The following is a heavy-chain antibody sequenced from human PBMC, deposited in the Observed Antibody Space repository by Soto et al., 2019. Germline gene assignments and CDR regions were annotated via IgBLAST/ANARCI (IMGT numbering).Heavy chain of an antibody. CDR1: GFTFNSFA. J-gene: IGHJ4*02. D-gene: IGHD2-15*01. Sequence: QVQLVESGGDVVQPGKSLRLSCAASGFTFNSFAMHWVRQAPGKGLEWVAVLSYDGADKDYADSVKGRFTISRDNSINTLYLQVTGLSTEDTEIYYCAPGGAKYCRGGSCYLPFDYWAQGTLVRVSS. CDR2: LSYDGADK. CDR3: APGGAKYCRGGSCYLPFDY. V-gene: IGHV3-30*03.